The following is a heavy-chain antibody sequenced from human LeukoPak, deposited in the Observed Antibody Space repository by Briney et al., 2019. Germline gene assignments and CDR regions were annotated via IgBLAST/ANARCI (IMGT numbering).Heavy chain of an antibody. CDR2: ITGSGGST. Sequence: GGSLRLSCAASGFTFSSYAMSWVRQAPGKGLEWVSAITGSGGSTYYADSVKGRFTISRDNSKNTLYLQMNSLRAEDTAVYYCARRAGAYSHPYDYWGQGTLVTVSS. J-gene: IGHJ4*02. CDR3: ARRAGAYSHPYDY. D-gene: IGHD4/OR15-4a*01. CDR1: GFTFSSYA. V-gene: IGHV3-23*01.